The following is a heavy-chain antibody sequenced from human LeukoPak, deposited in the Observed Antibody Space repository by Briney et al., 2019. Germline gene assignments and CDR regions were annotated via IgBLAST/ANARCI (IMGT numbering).Heavy chain of an antibody. Sequence: SETLSLTCTVSGGSISSGGYYWSWIRQHPGKGLEWIGYIYYSGSTYYNPSLKSRVTISVDTSKNQFSLKLSSVTAADTAVYYCARGPPPRRLLWFGESTGFDAFDIWGQGTMVTVSS. CDR1: GGSISSGGYY. D-gene: IGHD3-10*01. CDR2: IYYSGST. V-gene: IGHV4-31*03. CDR3: ARGPPPRRLLWFGESTGFDAFDI. J-gene: IGHJ3*02.